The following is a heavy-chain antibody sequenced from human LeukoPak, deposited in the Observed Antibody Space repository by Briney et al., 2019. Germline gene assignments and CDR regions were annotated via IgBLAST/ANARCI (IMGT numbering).Heavy chain of an antibody. D-gene: IGHD3-10*01. CDR1: GFTFDDYA. CDR2: ISWNSGSI. CDR3: AKERSGSPLFSGFDY. J-gene: IGHJ4*02. V-gene: IGHV3-9*03. Sequence: GGSLRLSCAASGFTFDDYAMHWVRQAPGKGLEWVSSISWNSGSIGYADSVKGRFTISRDNAKNSLYLQMNSLRAEDMALYCCAKERSGSPLFSGFDYWGQGTLVTVSS.